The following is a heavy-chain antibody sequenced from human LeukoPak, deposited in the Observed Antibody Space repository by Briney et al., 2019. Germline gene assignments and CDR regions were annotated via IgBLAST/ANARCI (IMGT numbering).Heavy chain of an antibody. Sequence: ASVKVSCKASGYTFTSDGISWVRQAPGQGLEWMGWISAYNGNTNYAQKLQGRVTMTTDTSTSTAYMELRSLRSDDTAVYSCARDTGGSSKPKFDHWGQGTLVTVSS. CDR1: GYTFTSDG. CDR2: ISAYNGNT. D-gene: IGHD6-13*01. J-gene: IGHJ4*02. CDR3: ARDTGGSSKPKFDH. V-gene: IGHV1-18*01.